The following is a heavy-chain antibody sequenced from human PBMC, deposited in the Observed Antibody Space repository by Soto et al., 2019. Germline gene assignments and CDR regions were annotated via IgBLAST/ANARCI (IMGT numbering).Heavy chain of an antibody. J-gene: IGHJ6*02. Sequence: QVQLVQSGAEVKKPGSSVKVSCKASGGTFSSYTISWVRQAPGQGLEWMGRIIPILGIANYAQKFQGRVTITADKSTSTAYMELSSLRSEDTAVYYCASTPSDYDILTGYYNVHYYYGMDVWGQGTTVTVSS. CDR2: IIPILGIA. CDR3: ASTPSDYDILTGYYNVHYYYGMDV. V-gene: IGHV1-69*02. CDR1: GGTFSSYT. D-gene: IGHD3-9*01.